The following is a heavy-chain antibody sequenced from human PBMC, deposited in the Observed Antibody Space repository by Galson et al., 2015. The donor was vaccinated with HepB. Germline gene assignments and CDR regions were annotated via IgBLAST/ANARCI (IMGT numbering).Heavy chain of an antibody. CDR3: ARSGIAAAADWFDP. CDR1: GYTFTGYY. D-gene: IGHD6-13*01. Sequence: SVKVSCKASGYTFTGYYMHWVRQAPGQGLEWMGWINPNSGGTNYAQKFQGRVTMTRDTSISTAYMELSRLRSDDTAVYYCARSGIAAAADWFDPWGQGTLVTVSS. J-gene: IGHJ5*02. V-gene: IGHV1-2*02. CDR2: INPNSGGT.